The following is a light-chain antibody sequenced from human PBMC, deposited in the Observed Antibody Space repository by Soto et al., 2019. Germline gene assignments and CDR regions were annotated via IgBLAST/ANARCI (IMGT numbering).Light chain of an antibody. Sequence: QSAPTQPASVSGSPGQSITISCTGTSSDVGSYNLVSWYQQHPGKAPKVMIYEGSKRPSGVSNRFSGSKSGNTASLTISGLQAEDEADYYCCSYAATSTYVFGTGTKVTVL. CDR3: CSYAATSTYV. J-gene: IGLJ1*01. V-gene: IGLV2-23*01. CDR2: EGS. CDR1: SSDVGSYNL.